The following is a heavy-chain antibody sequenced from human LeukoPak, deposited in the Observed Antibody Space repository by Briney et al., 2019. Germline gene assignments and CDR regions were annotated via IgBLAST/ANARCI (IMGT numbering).Heavy chain of an antibody. CDR3: AIMHPYYDGSGYWVQ. Sequence: GGSLRLSCAASGFTFSSYAMSWVRQAPGKGLEWVSGISTSGGSSSYADSVKGRFTISGDNPRNTLYMQMNSLRAEDTALYYCAIMHPYYDGSGYWVQWGQGTLVTVSS. CDR2: ISTSGGSS. J-gene: IGHJ4*02. CDR1: GFTFSSYA. V-gene: IGHV3-23*01. D-gene: IGHD3-22*01.